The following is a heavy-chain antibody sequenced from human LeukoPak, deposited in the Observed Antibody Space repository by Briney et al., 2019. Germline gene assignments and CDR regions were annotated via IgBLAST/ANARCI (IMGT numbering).Heavy chain of an antibody. CDR2: IGTSGRYI. Sequence: GGSLRLSCAASGFTFSSYPLNWVRRAPGKGLEWVSSIGTSGRYIYYADSVKGRFTISRDNAKNSLYLQMNSLRAEDTAVYYCARDSGTTGEVKFDPWGQGTLVTVSS. CDR3: ARDSGTTGEVKFDP. CDR1: GFTFSSYP. V-gene: IGHV3-21*01. J-gene: IGHJ5*02. D-gene: IGHD3-10*01.